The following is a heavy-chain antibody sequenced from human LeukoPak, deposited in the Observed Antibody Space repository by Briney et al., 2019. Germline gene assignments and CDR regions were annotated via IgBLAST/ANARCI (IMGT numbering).Heavy chain of an antibody. CDR1: GYSFTIYW. Sequence: GESLKISWKSSGYSFTIYWIDWVRQMPGKGLEWVGIIYPGDSDTRYSPSFQGQVTISADKSISTAYLQWSSLKASDTAMYYCARLRPQDAFDIWGQGTMVTVSS. V-gene: IGHV5-51*01. CDR2: IYPGDSDT. CDR3: ARLRPQDAFDI. J-gene: IGHJ3*02.